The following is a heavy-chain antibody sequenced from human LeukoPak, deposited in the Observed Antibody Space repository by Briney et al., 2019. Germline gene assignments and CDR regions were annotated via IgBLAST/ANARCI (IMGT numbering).Heavy chain of an antibody. CDR2: ISYDGSNK. Sequence: PGGSLRLSCTAFGFTFSTYAMHWVRQAPGKGLEWVALISYDGSNKHYAEFVKGRFTISRDNSKNTLYLQMNSLRPEDTAVYYCARIGDPLGSYYFTEFDYWGQGTLVTVSS. J-gene: IGHJ4*02. CDR3: ARIGDPLGSYYFTEFDY. D-gene: IGHD3-10*01. CDR1: GFTFSTYA. V-gene: IGHV3-30-3*01.